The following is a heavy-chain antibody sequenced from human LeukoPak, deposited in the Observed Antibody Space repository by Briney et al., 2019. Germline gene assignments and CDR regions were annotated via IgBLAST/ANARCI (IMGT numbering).Heavy chain of an antibody. V-gene: IGHV4-39*07. CDR3: ARGSAGDNWYFDL. Sequence: SETLSLTCTVSGGSISSSSYYWGWIRQPPGKGLEWIGSIYYSGSTNYNPSLKSRVTISVDTSKNQFSLKLSSVTAADTAVYYCARGSAGDNWYFDLWGRGTLVTVSS. CDR1: GGSISSSSYY. J-gene: IGHJ2*01. CDR2: IYYSGST. D-gene: IGHD2-21*02.